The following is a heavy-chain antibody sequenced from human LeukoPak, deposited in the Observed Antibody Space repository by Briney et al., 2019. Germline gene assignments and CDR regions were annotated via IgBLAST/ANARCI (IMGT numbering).Heavy chain of an antibody. Sequence: SETLSLTCAVSNYSITRGCFWGWIRQPPGKGLEWIASIYHSGTTYYNPSLRNRVTLFVDTSKNQFSLKLTSLTAADTAVYYCARDGVFHDSDGYSFDYWGQGTLVTVSS. V-gene: IGHV4-38-2*02. D-gene: IGHD3-22*01. CDR3: ARDGVFHDSDGYSFDY. CDR1: NYSITRGCF. CDR2: IYHSGTT. J-gene: IGHJ4*02.